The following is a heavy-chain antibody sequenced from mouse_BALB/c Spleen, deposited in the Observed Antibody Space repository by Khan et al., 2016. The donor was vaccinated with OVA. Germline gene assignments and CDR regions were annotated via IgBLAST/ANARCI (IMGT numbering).Heavy chain of an antibody. Sequence: EVQLQESGPGLVKPSQSLSLTCTVTGYSITSGYAWNWIRQFPGNKLEWMGYISYSGGTSYNPSLKSRISITRDTSKNQFFLQLNSVTTEDTAIYYCARGNYYGYYFDYWGQGTPLTVSS. CDR2: ISYSGGT. V-gene: IGHV3-2*02. CDR1: GYSITSGYA. J-gene: IGHJ2*01. D-gene: IGHD1-1*01. CDR3: ARGNYYGYYFDY.